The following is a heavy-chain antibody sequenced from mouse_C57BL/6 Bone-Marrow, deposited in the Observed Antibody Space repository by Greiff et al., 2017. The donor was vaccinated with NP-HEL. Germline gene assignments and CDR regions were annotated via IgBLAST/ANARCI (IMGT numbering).Heavy chain of an antibody. V-gene: IGHV1-63*01. Sequence: VQLQQSGAELARPGTSVKMSCKASGYTFTNYWIGWAKQRPGHGLEWIGDIYPGGGYTNYNEKFKGKATLTADKSSSTAYMQFSSLTSEDSAIDYCARGGGYDYDGFAYWGQGTLVTVSA. CDR1: GYTFTNYW. D-gene: IGHD2-4*01. J-gene: IGHJ3*01. CDR2: IYPGGGYT. CDR3: ARGGGYDYDGFAY.